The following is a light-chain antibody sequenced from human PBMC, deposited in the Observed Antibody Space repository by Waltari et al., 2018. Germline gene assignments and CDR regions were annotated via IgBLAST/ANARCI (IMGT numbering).Light chain of an antibody. V-gene: IGKV4-1*01. CDR1: QTVLYNYNNKNY. CDR2: WGS. CDR3: QQYFSYPRT. J-gene: IGKJ2*01. Sequence: DIVMTRSPDSLAVSLGERATINCKSSQTVLYNYNNKNYLAWFHQKPGQPPTLLISWGSTRESGVPDRFSGSGSGTAFTLTISNLQAEDEAVYYCQQYFSYPRTFGLGTKVEI.